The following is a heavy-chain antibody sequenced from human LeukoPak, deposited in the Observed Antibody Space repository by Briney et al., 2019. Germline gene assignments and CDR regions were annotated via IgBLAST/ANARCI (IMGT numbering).Heavy chain of an antibody. D-gene: IGHD1-1*01. CDR2: INHSGST. CDR3: ARVSWFPGTSYYYMDV. CDR1: GGSFSGYY. V-gene: IGHV4-34*01. J-gene: IGHJ6*03. Sequence: SETLSLTCAVYGGSFSGYYWSWIRQPPGKGLEWIGEINHSGSTNYNPSLKSRVTISVDTSNNQFSLKLSSVTAADTAVYYCARVSWFPGTSYYYMDVWGEGTTVTVSS.